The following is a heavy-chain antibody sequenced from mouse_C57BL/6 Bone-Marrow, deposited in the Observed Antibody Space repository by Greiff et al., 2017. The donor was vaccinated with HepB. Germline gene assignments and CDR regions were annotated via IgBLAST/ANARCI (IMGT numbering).Heavy chain of an antibody. V-gene: IGHV5-9-1*02. J-gene: IGHJ3*01. CDR1: GFTFSSYA. CDR2: ISSGGDYI. CDR3: TRDDYDVGFAY. Sequence: EVKLMESGEGLVKPGGSLKLSCAASGFTFSSYAMSWVRQTPEKRLEWVAYISSGGDYIYYADTVKGRFTISRDNARNTLYLQMSSLKSEDTAMYYCTRDDYDVGFAYWGQGTLVTVSA. D-gene: IGHD2-4*01.